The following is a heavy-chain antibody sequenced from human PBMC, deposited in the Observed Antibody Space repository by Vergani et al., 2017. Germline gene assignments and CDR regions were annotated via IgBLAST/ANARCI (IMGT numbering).Heavy chain of an antibody. V-gene: IGHV3-21*02. CDR2: ISGSSSYV. D-gene: IGHD2/OR15-2a*01. CDR1: GFSFSSYS. J-gene: IGHJ4*02. CDR3: ARGLWDSTHIRCSPPSY. Sequence: EVQLVESGGGLVKPGGSLRLSCAASGFSFSSYSMNWVRQAPGKGLEWVASISGSSSYVFYRDSVEGRFTITRDNAKKSVYLQMNSLRAEDTAMYFCARGLWDSTHIRCSPPSYWGQGAQVTVSS.